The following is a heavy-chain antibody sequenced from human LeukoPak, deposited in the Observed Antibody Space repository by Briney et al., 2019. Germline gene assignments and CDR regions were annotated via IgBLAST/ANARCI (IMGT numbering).Heavy chain of an antibody. CDR3: ARNRYYYGSGNYGVPNWFDP. D-gene: IGHD3-10*01. CDR1: GGSFSGYY. CDR2: INHSVST. V-gene: IGHV4-34*01. J-gene: IGHJ5*02. Sequence: SETLSLTCAVYGGSFSGYYWSWIRQPPGKGLEWIGEINHSVSTNYNPSLKSRVTISVDTSKNQFSLKLSSVTAADTAVYYCARNRYYYGSGNYGVPNWFDPWGQGTLVTVSS.